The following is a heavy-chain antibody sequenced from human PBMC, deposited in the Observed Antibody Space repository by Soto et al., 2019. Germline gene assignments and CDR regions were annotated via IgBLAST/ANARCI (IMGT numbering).Heavy chain of an antibody. CDR1: GFTVSSNY. CDR2: IYSGGST. CDR3: ASRRGSSWYYFDY. J-gene: IGHJ4*02. D-gene: IGHD6-13*01. V-gene: IGHV3-53*01. Sequence: GGSLRLSCAASGFTVSSNYMSWVRQAPGKGLEWVSVIYSGGSTYYADSVKGRFTISRDNSKNTLYLQMNSLRAEDTAVYYCASRRGSSWYYFDYWGQGALVTVSS.